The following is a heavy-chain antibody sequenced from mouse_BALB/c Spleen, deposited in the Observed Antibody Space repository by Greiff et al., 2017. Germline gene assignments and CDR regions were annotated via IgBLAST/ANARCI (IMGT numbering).Heavy chain of an antibody. CDR2: ISSGSSTI. CDR3: ALEDY. V-gene: IGHV5-17*02. CDR1: GFTFSSFG. Sequence: EVKVVESGGGLVQPGGSRKLSCAASGFTFSSFGMHWVRQAPEKGLEWVAYISSGSSTIYYADTVKGRFTISRDNPKNTLFLQMTSLRSEDTAMYYCALEDYWGQGTSVTVSS. J-gene: IGHJ4*01.